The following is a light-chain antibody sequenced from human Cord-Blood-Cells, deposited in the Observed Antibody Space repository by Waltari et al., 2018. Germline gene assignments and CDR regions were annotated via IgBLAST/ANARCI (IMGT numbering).Light chain of an antibody. Sequence: QSALTQPRSVSGSPGQSVTISCTGTRSDVGGYNSVSWYHQHPGKAPKLMIYDVSKRPSGVPDRFSGSKSGNTASLTISGLQAEDEADYYCCSYAGSYTFVFGGGTKLTVL. V-gene: IGLV2-11*01. CDR1: RSDVGGYNS. J-gene: IGLJ2*01. CDR3: CSYAGSYTFV. CDR2: DVS.